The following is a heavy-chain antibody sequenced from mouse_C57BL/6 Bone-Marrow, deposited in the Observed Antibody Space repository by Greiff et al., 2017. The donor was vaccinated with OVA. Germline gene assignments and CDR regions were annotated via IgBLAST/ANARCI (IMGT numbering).Heavy chain of an antibody. J-gene: IGHJ3*01. CDR2: IYPGDGDT. V-gene: IGHV1-80*01. D-gene: IGHD1-1*01. Sequence: QVQLQQSGAELVKPGASVKISCKASGYAFSSYWMNWVKQRPGKGLEWIGQIYPGDGDTNYNGKFKGKATLTADKSSSTAYMPLSSLTSEDSAVYFCARSHYGSSYPAWFAYWGQGTLVTVSA. CDR1: GYAFSSYW. CDR3: ARSHYGSSYPAWFAY.